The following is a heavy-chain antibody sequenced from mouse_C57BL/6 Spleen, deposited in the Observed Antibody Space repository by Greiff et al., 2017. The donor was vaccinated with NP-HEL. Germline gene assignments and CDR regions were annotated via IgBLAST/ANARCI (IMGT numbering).Heavy chain of an antibody. CDR1: GFTFSSYA. CDR2: ISDGGSYT. V-gene: IGHV5-4*01. J-gene: IGHJ2*01. Sequence: EVQVVESGGGLVKPGGSLKLSCAASGFTFSSYAMSWVRQTPEKRLEWVATISDGGSYTYYPDNVKGRFTISRDNAKNNRYLQMSHLKAEDTAMYYGARDLNYWGQGTTLTVSS. CDR3: ARDLNY.